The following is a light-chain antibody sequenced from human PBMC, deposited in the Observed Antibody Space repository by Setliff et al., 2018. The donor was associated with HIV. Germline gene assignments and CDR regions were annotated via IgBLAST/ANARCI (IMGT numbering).Light chain of an antibody. CDR1: SGDVGRYNL. CDR3: CSNTGSNTYV. V-gene: IGLV2-23*01. Sequence: QSVLTQPASVSGSPGQSITISCTGTSGDVGRYNLVSWYQQQPGKPPKLTIYQASKRPSGVSNRFSGSKSGNTASLTISGLQAEDEADYYCCSNTGSNTYVFGTGTKATVL. J-gene: IGLJ1*01. CDR2: QAS.